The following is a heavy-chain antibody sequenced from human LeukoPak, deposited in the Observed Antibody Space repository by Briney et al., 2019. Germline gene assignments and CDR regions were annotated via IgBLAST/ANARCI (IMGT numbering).Heavy chain of an antibody. D-gene: IGHD6-19*01. Sequence: GSLRLSCAASGFTFSNYAMSWVRQAPGKGLEWVSAISGSGSSTYYADSVKGRFTISRDNSKNTLYLQMNSLRAEDTAVYYCAKSPYSSGWPPFDYWGQGTLVTVSS. CDR1: GFTFSNYA. V-gene: IGHV3-23*01. J-gene: IGHJ4*02. CDR2: ISGSGSST. CDR3: AKSPYSSGWPPFDY.